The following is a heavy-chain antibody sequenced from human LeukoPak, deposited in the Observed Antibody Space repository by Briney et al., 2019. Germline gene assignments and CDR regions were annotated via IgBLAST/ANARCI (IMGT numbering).Heavy chain of an antibody. J-gene: IGHJ5*02. CDR3: ARDLVPASSLYTAYNSFDP. CDR1: GYTFTSYG. CDR2: ISAYNGNT. V-gene: IGHV1-18*01. Sequence: GASVKVSCKASGYTFTSYGISWVRQAPGQGLEWMGWISAYNGNTNYAQKLQGRVTMTTDTSTSTAYMELRSLRSDDTAVYYCARDLVPASSLYTAYNSFDPWGPGTLVTVSS. D-gene: IGHD2-2*01.